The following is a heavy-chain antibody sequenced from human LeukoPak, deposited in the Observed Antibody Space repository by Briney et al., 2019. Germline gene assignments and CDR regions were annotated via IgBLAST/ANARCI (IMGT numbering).Heavy chain of an antibody. Sequence: GGSLRLSCAASGFTFSSYSMNWVRQAPGKGLEWVSYISSSSSTIYYADSVKGRFTISRDNAKNSLYLQMNSLRAEDTAVYSCARQLASLYYYGMDVWGQGTTVTVSS. CDR3: ARQLASLYYYGMDV. CDR2: ISSSSSTI. V-gene: IGHV3-48*01. J-gene: IGHJ6*02. D-gene: IGHD6-13*01. CDR1: GFTFSSYS.